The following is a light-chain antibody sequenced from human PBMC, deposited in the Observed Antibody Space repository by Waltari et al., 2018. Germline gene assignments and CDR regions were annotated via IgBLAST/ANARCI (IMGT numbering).Light chain of an antibody. CDR2: VNRDGSH. Sequence: QLVLTQSPSASASLGASVKLTCTLSSGHSTNIIAWLQQQPEKGPRYLMNVNRDGSHNRGVGIPDRFAGSSSVAERYLTISSLQAEDEADYYCQTGGHGTWVFGGGTRLTVL. CDR1: SGHSTNI. J-gene: IGLJ3*02. CDR3: QTGGHGTWV. V-gene: IGLV4-69*01.